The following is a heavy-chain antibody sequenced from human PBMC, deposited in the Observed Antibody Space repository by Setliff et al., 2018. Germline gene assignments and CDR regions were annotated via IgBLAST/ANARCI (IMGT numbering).Heavy chain of an antibody. J-gene: IGHJ6*03. Sequence: SETLSLTCTVSGASVRSHYWSWIRQSPEKGLEWIGFFFYSGDTKSNPSLKSRVTISLDTSKNQFSLNLTSVTAADTAVYYCARASSGWYSAYYYYMDVWGKGTTVTVSS. V-gene: IGHV4-59*08. CDR1: GASVRSHY. CDR2: FFYSGDT. D-gene: IGHD6-19*01. CDR3: ARASSGWYSAYYYYMDV.